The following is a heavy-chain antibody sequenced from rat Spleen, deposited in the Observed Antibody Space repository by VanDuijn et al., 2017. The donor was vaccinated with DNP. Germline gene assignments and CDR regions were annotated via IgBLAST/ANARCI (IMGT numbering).Heavy chain of an antibody. CDR3: TTSLGAGTMDA. V-gene: IGHV5-20*01. D-gene: IGHD5-1*01. J-gene: IGHJ4*01. Sequence: EVQLVETGGGLVQPGRSLKLSCAASGFTFSDYYMTWVRQAPTKGLEWVASISYDGGTTYYRDSVKGRFTISRDDAKSSLSLQMDSLRSEDTATYYCTTSLGAGTMDAWGQGTSVTVSS. CDR1: GFTFSDYY. CDR2: ISYDGGTT.